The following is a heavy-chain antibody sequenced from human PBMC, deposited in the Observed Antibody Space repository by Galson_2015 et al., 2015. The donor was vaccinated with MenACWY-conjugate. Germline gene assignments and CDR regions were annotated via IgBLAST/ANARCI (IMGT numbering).Heavy chain of an antibody. CDR3: ARAISLRGSGHFPPVHMDV. D-gene: IGHD3-10*01. V-gene: IGHV3-53*01. J-gene: IGHJ6*03. CDR1: GFTVSTNY. Sequence: SLRLSCAAPGFTVSTNYMSWVRQAPGKGLECVSVIYAGGSTYYTDSVKGRFTVSRDNTNNTVHLQMNSLRVEDTAVYYCARAISLRGSGHFPPVHMDVWGKGTTVTVSS. CDR2: IYAGGST.